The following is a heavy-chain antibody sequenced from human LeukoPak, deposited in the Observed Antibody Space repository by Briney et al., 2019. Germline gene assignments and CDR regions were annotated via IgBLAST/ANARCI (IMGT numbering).Heavy chain of an antibody. CDR2: IHPNSGGT. Sequence: ASVKVSCKVSGYTFTAYYLDWVRQAPGQGLEWVGWIHPNSGGTNYAQKFQGRVTMTRDTSITTVYMELSRLRSDDTAVYYCSREDYWGQGTLVTVSS. V-gene: IGHV1-2*02. CDR3: SREDY. CDR1: GYTFTAYY. J-gene: IGHJ4*02.